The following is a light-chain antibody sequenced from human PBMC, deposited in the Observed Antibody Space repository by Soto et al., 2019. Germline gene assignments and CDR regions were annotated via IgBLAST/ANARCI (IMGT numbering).Light chain of an antibody. Sequence: DIHLTQSPSTLSASVGDRITITCRASQSISRWVAWYQQKPGKAPKLLIYTTSSLQSGVPSRFSGSGSGTAFSLPTISMQHDDVATYYCQHYNNYSWTFGHGTKVEIK. J-gene: IGKJ1*01. CDR3: QHYNNYSWT. CDR1: QSISRW. V-gene: IGKV1-5*03. CDR2: TTS.